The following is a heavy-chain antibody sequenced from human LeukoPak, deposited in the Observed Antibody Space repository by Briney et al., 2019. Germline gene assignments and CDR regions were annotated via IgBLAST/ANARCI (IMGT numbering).Heavy chain of an antibody. J-gene: IGHJ3*01. CDR3: AKDRSSTLDDAFDF. CDR2: IDWNSSHM. D-gene: IGHD2-2*01. Sequence: GGSLRLSCAASGFTFGDYAMHWVRQTPGKGLEWVSGIDWNSSHMVYADSVKGRFTISRDNAENSLYLQMSSLRAEDMALYYCAKDRSSTLDDAFDFWGQGTMVTVSS. CDR1: GFTFGDYA. V-gene: IGHV3-9*03.